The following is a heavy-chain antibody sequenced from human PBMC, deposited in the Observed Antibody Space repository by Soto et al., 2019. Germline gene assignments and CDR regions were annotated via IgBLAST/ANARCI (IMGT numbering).Heavy chain of an antibody. CDR3: ATHGKGDDVKVFSTAPQFAH. J-gene: IGHJ4*02. CDR1: GYSFTGYW. CDR2: IDPRDSYT. V-gene: IGHV5-10-1*01. D-gene: IGHD2-21*02. Sequence: GESLKISCKASGYSFTGYWIHWVRLMPGKGLEWMGKIDPRDSYTKYGPSFQGHVTISADKSISTAYLQWSSLKASDTAIYYCATHGKGDDVKVFSTAPQFAHWGQGALVTSPQ.